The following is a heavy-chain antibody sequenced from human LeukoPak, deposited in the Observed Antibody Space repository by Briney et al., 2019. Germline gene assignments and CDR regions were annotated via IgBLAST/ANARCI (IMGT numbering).Heavy chain of an antibody. J-gene: IGHJ6*03. CDR1: GGSISSYY. CDR2: IYYSGYT. V-gene: IGHV4-59*01. D-gene: IGHD3-10*01. Sequence: PSETLSLTCTVSGGSISSYYWSWIRQPPGKGLEWIGYIYYSGYTNYNPSLKSRVTISVDTSKNQFSLKLSSVTAADTAVYYRARTTMVRGTYYMDVWGKGTTVTISS. CDR3: ARTTMVRGTYYMDV.